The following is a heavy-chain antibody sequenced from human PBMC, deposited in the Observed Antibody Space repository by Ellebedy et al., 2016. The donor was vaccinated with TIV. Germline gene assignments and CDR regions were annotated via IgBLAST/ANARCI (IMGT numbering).Heavy chain of an antibody. CDR3: ARGPPYGSGSYYEVGY. CDR1: GGTFSSYA. Sequence: SVKVSCXASGGTFSSYAISWVRQAPGQGLEWMGGIIPIFGTANYAQKFQGRVTMTRNTSISTAYMELSSLRSEDTAVYYCARGPPYGSGSYYEVGYWGQGTLVTVSS. CDR2: IIPIFGTA. D-gene: IGHD3-10*01. J-gene: IGHJ4*02. V-gene: IGHV1-69*05.